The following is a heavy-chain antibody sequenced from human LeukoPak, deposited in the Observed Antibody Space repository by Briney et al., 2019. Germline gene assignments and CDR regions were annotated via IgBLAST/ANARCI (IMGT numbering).Heavy chain of an antibody. D-gene: IGHD6-13*01. J-gene: IGHJ4*02. V-gene: IGHV4-39*07. CDR2: IYYSGST. Sequence: PSETLSLTCTVSGGSISSSSYYWGWIRQPPGKGLEWIGSIYYSGSTYYNPSLKSRVTISVDTSKNQFSLKLSSVTAADTAVYYCARDSVARAAAGPYYFDYWGQGTLVTVSS. CDR1: GGSISSSSYY. CDR3: ARDSVARAAAGPYYFDY.